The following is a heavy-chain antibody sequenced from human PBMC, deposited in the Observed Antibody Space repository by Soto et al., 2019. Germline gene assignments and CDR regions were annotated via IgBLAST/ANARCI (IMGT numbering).Heavy chain of an antibody. CDR3: ARDFRTHSHGVDV. D-gene: IGHD4-4*01. V-gene: IGHV1-2*02. J-gene: IGHJ6*04. CDR2: INPSSGGT. Sequence: SSVKVSCKASGYPFTGPYIYWVRQAPGQGLEWMGWINPSSGGTEFAEKFQGRVTVTRDTSIRTVFLELNSLTSDDTGVYFCARDFRTHSHGVDVSGKGTAVTVSS. CDR1: GYPFTGPY.